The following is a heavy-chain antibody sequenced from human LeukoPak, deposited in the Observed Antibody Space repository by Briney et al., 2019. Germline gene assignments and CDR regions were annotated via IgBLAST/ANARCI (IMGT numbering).Heavy chain of an antibody. V-gene: IGHV3-33*06. CDR2: IWYDGSNK. D-gene: IGHD5-24*01. J-gene: IGHJ4*02. Sequence: PGGSLRLSCAASGFTFSSYGMHWVRQAPGKGLEWVAVIWYDGSNKYYADSVKGRFTISRDNSKNTLYLQMNSLRAEDTAVYYCAKCDGDEVAGYNTFDYWGQGTLVTVSS. CDR3: AKCDGDEVAGYNTFDY. CDR1: GFTFSSYG.